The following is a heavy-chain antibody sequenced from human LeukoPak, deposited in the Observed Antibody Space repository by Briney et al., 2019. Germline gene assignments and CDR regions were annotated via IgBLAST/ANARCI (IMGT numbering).Heavy chain of an antibody. CDR1: GGSISSSSYF. CDR3: ARLITAFQAFDS. D-gene: IGHD3-16*01. CDR2: IYYSGST. J-gene: IGHJ4*02. V-gene: IGHV4-39*01. Sequence: ETSETLSLTCTVSGGSISSSSYFWAWIRQPPGKGLEWIGSIYYSGSTYYNPSLNSRVTISVDTSKNQFSLNLSSVTAADTAVYYCARLITAFQAFDSWGQGTLVTVSS.